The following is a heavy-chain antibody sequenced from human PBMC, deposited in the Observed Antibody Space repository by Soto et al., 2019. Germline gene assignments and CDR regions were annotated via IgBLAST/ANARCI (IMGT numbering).Heavy chain of an antibody. J-gene: IGHJ4*02. CDR1: GFTFRNTW. V-gene: IGHV3-15*01. D-gene: IGHD5-12*01. CDR3: TAELGYGGGLSCFGDF. Sequence: EVQLVESGGGLVKPGGSLRLSCEASGFTFRNTWMSWVRQAPGKGLEWVGRIKSKTDGETTDYTAPVKGRFTISRDDSQNTLYLQLNSLKTEDTAVYYCTAELGYGGGLSCFGDFGGQGTLVTVSS. CDR2: IKSKTDGETT.